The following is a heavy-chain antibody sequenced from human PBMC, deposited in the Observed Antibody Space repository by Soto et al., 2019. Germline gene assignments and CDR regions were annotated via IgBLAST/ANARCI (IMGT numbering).Heavy chain of an antibody. CDR3: AKDPNSRSPRGWFDP. V-gene: IGHV3-23*01. CDR1: GFTFSNYA. CDR2: ISGSGGDT. Sequence: EVQLLESGGGLVQPGRSLRLSCAASGFTFSNYAMSWVRQAPGKGLEWVPAISGSGGDTYYADSVRGRFTISRDNSKNTLYLQMNSLRAEDTAVYYCAKDPNSRSPRGWFDPWGQGTLVTVSS. J-gene: IGHJ5*02. D-gene: IGHD6-6*01.